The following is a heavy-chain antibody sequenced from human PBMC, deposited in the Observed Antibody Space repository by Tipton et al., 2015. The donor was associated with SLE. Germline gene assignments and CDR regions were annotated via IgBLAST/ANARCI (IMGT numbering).Heavy chain of an antibody. J-gene: IGHJ4*02. CDR3: AGGQLERRRFDY. Sequence: TLSLTCTVSGGSISSYYWSWIRQPPGKGLEWIGYIYYSGSTNYNPSLKSRVTISVDTSKNQFSLKLSSVTAADTAMYYCAGGQLERRRFDYWGQGTLVTVSS. V-gene: IGHV4-59*01. D-gene: IGHD1-1*01. CDR2: IYYSGST. CDR1: GGSISSYY.